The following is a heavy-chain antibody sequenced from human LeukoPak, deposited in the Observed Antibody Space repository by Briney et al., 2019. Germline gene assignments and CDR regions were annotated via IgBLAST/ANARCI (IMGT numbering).Heavy chain of an antibody. CDR1: SYTFTSYG. CDR2: ISAYNGNT. Sequence: ASVKVSCKASSYTFTSYGISWVRQAPGQGLEWMGWISAYNGNTNYAQKLQGRVTMTTDTSTSTAYMELRSLRSDDTAVYYCAAGNYYDSSGYYHLGYFDYWGQGTLVTVSS. V-gene: IGHV1-18*01. J-gene: IGHJ4*02. CDR3: AAGNYYDSSGYYHLGYFDY. D-gene: IGHD3-22*01.